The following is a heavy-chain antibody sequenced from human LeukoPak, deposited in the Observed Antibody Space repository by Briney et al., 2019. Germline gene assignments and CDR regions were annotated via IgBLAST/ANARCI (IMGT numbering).Heavy chain of an antibody. J-gene: IGHJ4*02. CDR2: MYPNSGNT. CDR3: TRGSSGRRDN. Sequence: ASVKVSCKASGYTFTSCDINWVRQAIGQGLEWMGWMYPNSGNTGYGLTFQGRISMTRDISIGTDYIELSNLTSEDTAIYYCTRGSSGRRDNWGQGTLVTVSA. D-gene: IGHD6-19*01. V-gene: IGHV1-8*01. CDR1: GYTFTSCD.